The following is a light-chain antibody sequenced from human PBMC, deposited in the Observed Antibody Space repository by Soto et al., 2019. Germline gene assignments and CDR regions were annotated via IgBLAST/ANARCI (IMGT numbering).Light chain of an antibody. CDR1: QSVDIY. CDR3: QQRKYWPPIT. V-gene: IGKV3-11*01. CDR2: DAS. J-gene: IGKJ5*01. Sequence: EVVLTQSPATLSLSPGERATLSCRASQSVDIYLAWFQQKPGQAPRLPIYDASNRATGIPARFSGSGSGTDFTLTISSLEPEDFAVYYCQQRKYWPPITFGQGTRLEIK.